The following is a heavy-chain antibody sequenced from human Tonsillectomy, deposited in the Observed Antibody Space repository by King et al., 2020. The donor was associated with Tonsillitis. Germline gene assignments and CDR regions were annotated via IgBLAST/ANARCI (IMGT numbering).Heavy chain of an antibody. CDR1: GYSFTSYW. Sequence: QLVQSGAEVKKPGESLKISFKGSGYSFTSYWFGWVGQMPGKGLEWMGIIYPGVLDTRYSPFFQGQGTIAADKAISTAYLHWSGLQASDTAMYYCARKGYCSGGSCYSDFDYWGQGTLVTVSS. CDR3: ARKGYCSGGSCYSDFDY. CDR2: IYPGVLDT. D-gene: IGHD2-15*01. J-gene: IGHJ4*02. V-gene: IGHV5-51*01.